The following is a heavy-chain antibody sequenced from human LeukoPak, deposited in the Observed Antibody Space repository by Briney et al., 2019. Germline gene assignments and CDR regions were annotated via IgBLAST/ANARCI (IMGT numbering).Heavy chain of an antibody. Sequence: PGGSLRVSCAASGFTFNTYEMNWVRQAPGKGLEWVSYISSGGSSIYYADSVKGRFTISRDNAKNSLYLQMNSLRAEDTAVYYCARRQFYYYGMDVWGQGTTVTVSS. V-gene: IGHV3-48*03. CDR2: ISSGGSSI. CDR1: GFTFNTYE. D-gene: IGHD5-24*01. CDR3: ARRQFYYYGMDV. J-gene: IGHJ6*02.